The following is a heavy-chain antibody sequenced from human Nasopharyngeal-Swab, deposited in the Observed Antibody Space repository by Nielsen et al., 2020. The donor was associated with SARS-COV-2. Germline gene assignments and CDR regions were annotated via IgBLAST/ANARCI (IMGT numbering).Heavy chain of an antibody. CDR2: ITSSSHI. J-gene: IGHJ5*02. V-gene: IGHV3-21*03. CDR3: LRGMAGYGWFDP. D-gene: IGHD2-2*03. Sequence: GESLKISCAASGFTFSSYTMNWVRQAPGEGLEWVSSITSSSHIYYADSVKGRFTMSRDNAKNTVYLQMNSLRDEDTAVYYCLRGMAGYGWFDPWGQGILVTVSS. CDR1: GFTFSSYT.